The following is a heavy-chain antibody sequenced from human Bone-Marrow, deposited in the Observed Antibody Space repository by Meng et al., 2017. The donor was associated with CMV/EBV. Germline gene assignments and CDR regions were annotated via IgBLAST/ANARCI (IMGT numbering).Heavy chain of an antibody. J-gene: IGHJ6*02. V-gene: IGHV4-39*06. CDR3: ARGYYDFWRGGGLDV. Sequence: SETLSLTCTVSGVSISSNSYYWGWIRQPQGKGLEWIGSIYYRGSTYYNPSLKSRVTISVDTSKNQFPLKLSSVAAADTAMYYCARGYYDFWRGGGLDVWGQGTTVTVSS. CDR1: GVSISSNSYY. D-gene: IGHD3-3*01. CDR2: IYYRGST.